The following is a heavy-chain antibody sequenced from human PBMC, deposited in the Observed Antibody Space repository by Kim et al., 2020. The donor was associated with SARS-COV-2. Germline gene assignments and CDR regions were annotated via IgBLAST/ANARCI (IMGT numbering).Heavy chain of an antibody. CDR2: ISSSGGT. V-gene: IGHV4-59*13. Sequence: SETLSLTCTVSGGSIGTYYYNWIRHSTRKGLEWIGHISSSGGTNYNPSLRSRVTISSDMSNNQFSLRLTSVTAADTAVYFCAGGSGWLTADWGQGTLVTVSS. J-gene: IGHJ4*02. D-gene: IGHD2-21*02. CDR1: GGSIGTYY. CDR3: AGGSGWLTAD.